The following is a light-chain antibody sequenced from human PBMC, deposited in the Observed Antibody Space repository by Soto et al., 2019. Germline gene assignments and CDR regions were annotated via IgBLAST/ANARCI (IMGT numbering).Light chain of an antibody. J-gene: IGKJ1*01. CDR2: GAS. CDR3: QQYGSSVT. CDR1: PSVSNNY. V-gene: IGKV3-20*01. Sequence: EFVLTQSPGTLSLSPGERATLSCRASPSVSNNYLAWYQQKPGQAPRLLIYGASDRATGIPDRVSGSGSGTDFTLTIIRLEPEDVAVYYCQQYGSSVTFGQGTKVEIK.